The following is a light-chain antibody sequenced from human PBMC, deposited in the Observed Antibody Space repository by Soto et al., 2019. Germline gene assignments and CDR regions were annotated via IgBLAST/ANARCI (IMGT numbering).Light chain of an antibody. J-gene: IGLJ1*01. CDR3: ISYAGTYNRDI. Sequence: QSVLTQPLSAPGYPGQSVTISCTGTTSDVGAYNYVYWYQKHPGKAPKLMHYELSKRPSGVPYRFSGSKSGYTASLIVSGLHAEDEAYYYFISYAGTYNRDIFGTGPKVTVL. V-gene: IGLV2-8*01. CDR1: TSDVGAYNY. CDR2: ELS.